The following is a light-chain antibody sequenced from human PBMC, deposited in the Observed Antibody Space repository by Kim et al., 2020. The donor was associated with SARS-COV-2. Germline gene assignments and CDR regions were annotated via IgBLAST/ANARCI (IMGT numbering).Light chain of an antibody. Sequence: DIQMTQSPSTLSASVGDRITIACRASQSINSRMAWYQQKPGKAPKLLIYDASTLESGVPSRFSGSGSGTEFTLTITSLQPDDFATYYCQQYHTYSPYTFGQGTKLEIK. J-gene: IGKJ2*01. V-gene: IGKV1-5*01. CDR3: QQYHTYSPYT. CDR2: DAS. CDR1: QSINSR.